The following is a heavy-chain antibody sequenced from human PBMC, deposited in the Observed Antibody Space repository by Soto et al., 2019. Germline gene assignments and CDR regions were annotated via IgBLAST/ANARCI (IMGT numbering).Heavy chain of an antibody. V-gene: IGHV3-9*01. Sequence: PGGSLRLSCAASGFTFDDYAMHWVRQAPGKGLEWVSGISWNSGSIGYADSVKGRFTISRDNAKNSLYLQMNSLRAEDTALYYCAKDHDYYGSGSYHYWGQGTLVTVSS. D-gene: IGHD3-10*01. CDR2: ISWNSGSI. CDR3: AKDHDYYGSGSYHY. J-gene: IGHJ4*02. CDR1: GFTFDDYA.